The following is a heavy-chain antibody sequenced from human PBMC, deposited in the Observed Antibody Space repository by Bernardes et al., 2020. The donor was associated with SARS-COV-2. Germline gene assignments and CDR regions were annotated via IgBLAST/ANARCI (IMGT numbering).Heavy chain of an antibody. CDR1: GYTFTNWD. J-gene: IGHJ4*02. CDR3: ASVTYNDYTDFDY. CDR2: MNANDGYT. D-gene: IGHD2-2*02. V-gene: IGHV1-8*02. Sequence: VSVKVSCRASGYTFTNWDINWVRQAPGEGLEWMGYMNANDGYTGYAQKFQGRISMTRDTSTGTAYLEVYSLRPDDTAVYYCASVTYNDYTDFDYWGQGTLVTVSS.